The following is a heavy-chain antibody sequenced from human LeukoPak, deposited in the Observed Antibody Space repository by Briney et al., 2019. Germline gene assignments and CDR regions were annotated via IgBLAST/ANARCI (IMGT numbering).Heavy chain of an antibody. CDR1: GGTFSSYT. CDR3: ARDHGSGWYYYYGMDV. CDR2: IIPILGIA. J-gene: IGHJ6*02. V-gene: IGHV1-69*04. D-gene: IGHD6-19*01. Sequence: ASVKVSCKASGGTFSSYTISWVRQAPGQGLEWMGRIIPILGIANYAQKFQGRVTITADKSTSTAYMELSSLRSEDTAVYYCARDHGSGWYYYYGMDVWGQGTTATVSS.